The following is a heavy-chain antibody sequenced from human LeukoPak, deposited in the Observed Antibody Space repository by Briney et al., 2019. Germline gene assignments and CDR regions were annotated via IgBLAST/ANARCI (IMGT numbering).Heavy chain of an antibody. CDR2: IYHSGTT. CDR3: ASIYSSGLSRAFEI. CDR1: GYPISSGYY. D-gene: IGHD6-19*01. Sequence: SETLSLTCTVSGYPISSGYYWGWIRQPPGKGLDWIGSIYHSGTTYYNPSLKSRVTISVDTSKNQFSLKLSSVTAADTAVYYCASIYSSGLSRAFEIWGQGTMVTVSS. V-gene: IGHV4-38-2*02. J-gene: IGHJ3*02.